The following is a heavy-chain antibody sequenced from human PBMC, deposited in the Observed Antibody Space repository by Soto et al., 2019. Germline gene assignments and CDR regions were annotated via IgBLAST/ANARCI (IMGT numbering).Heavy chain of an antibody. J-gene: IGHJ6*02. CDR3: ARAGTLQLSYGMDV. Sequence: SETLSLTCAVYGGSFSGYYWSWIRQPPGKGLEWIGEINHSGSTNYNPSLKSRVTISVDTSKNQFSLKLSSVTAADTAVYYCARAGTLQLSYGMDVWGQGTTVTV. V-gene: IGHV4-34*01. D-gene: IGHD1-1*01. CDR2: INHSGST. CDR1: GGSFSGYY.